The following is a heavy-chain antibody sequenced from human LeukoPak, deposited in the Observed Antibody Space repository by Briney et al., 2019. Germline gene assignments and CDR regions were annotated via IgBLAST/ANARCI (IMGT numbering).Heavy chain of an antibody. CDR3: ARDGVSAFDI. Sequence: GGSLRLSCAASGFIFSSYGMSWARQAPGKGLEWVSAISGSGGSTYYADSVKGRFTISRDNSKGSVDLQMNSLRAEDTAVYYCARDGVSAFDIWGQGTTVTVS. CDR1: GFIFSSYG. J-gene: IGHJ3*02. D-gene: IGHD3-3*01. V-gene: IGHV3-23*01. CDR2: ISGSGGST.